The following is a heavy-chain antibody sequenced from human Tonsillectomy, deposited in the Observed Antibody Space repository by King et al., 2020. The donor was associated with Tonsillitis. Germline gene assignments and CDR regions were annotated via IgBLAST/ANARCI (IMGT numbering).Heavy chain of an antibody. CDR2: IYSGGST. J-gene: IGHJ6*02. V-gene: IGHV3-66*01. CDR3: ARDETSYYYYDGMDV. Sequence: VQLVESGGGLVQPGGSLRLSCAASGFTVSSNYMTWVRQAPGKGLEWVSVIYSGGSTYYADSVKGRFTISRDNSKNTLYLQMNSLRAEDTAVYYCARDETSYYYYDGMDVWGQGTKVTVSS. CDR1: GFTVSSNY.